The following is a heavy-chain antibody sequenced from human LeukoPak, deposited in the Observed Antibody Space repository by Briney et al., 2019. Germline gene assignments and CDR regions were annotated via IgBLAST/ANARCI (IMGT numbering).Heavy chain of an antibody. D-gene: IGHD1-7*01. CDR2: ISYDGNKK. CDR1: GFTFSNYA. CDR3: ARWKSLKGTFDY. J-gene: IGHJ4*02. V-gene: IGHV3-30*04. Sequence: GGSLRLSCAASGFTFSNYAMNWVSEAPGKGLEWVSVISYDGNKKYYADSVKGRFTISRDNSKNTLYLQMNSLRAEDTAVYYCARWKSLKGTFDYWGRGTLVTVSS.